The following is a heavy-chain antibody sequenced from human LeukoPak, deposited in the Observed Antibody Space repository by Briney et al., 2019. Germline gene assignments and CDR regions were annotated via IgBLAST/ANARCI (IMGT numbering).Heavy chain of an antibody. CDR1: GFTFSDHY. Sequence: GGSLRLSCAASGFTFSDHYMSWVRQAPGKGLEWVANINQDESQKYYVDSVKGRFTISKDNAKNSLNLQMNSLRVEDTGVYYCARANYDIRGQGTLVTVSS. D-gene: IGHD3-9*01. V-gene: IGHV3-7*01. CDR3: ARANYDI. J-gene: IGHJ4*02. CDR2: INQDESQK.